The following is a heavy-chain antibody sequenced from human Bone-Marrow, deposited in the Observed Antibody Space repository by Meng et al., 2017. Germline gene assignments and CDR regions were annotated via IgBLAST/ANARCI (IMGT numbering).Heavy chain of an antibody. V-gene: IGHV3-48*03. CDR2: ISSSGSTI. CDR1: GFTFSSYE. CDR3: ARGTGDGYNYPLYYFDY. J-gene: IGHJ4*02. D-gene: IGHD5-24*01. Sequence: GESLKISCAASGFTFSSYEMNWVRQAPGKGLEWVSYISSSGSTIYYADSVKGRFTISRDNAKNSLYLQMNSLRAEDTAVYYCARGTGDGYNYPLYYFDYWGQGTLVTVSS.